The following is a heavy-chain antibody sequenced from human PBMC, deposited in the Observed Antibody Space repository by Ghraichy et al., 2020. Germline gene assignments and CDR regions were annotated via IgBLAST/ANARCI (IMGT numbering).Heavy chain of an antibody. J-gene: IGHJ6*03. CDR2: IIPIFGTA. Sequence: SVKVSCKASGGTFSSYAISWVRQAPGQGLEWMGGIIPIFGTANYAQKFQGRVTITADKSTSTAYMELSSLRSEDTAVYYCARDVSYYDFWSGYYYYYYMDVWGKGTTVTVSS. CDR3: ARDVSYYDFWSGYYYYYYMDV. CDR1: GGTFSSYA. D-gene: IGHD3-3*01. V-gene: IGHV1-69*06.